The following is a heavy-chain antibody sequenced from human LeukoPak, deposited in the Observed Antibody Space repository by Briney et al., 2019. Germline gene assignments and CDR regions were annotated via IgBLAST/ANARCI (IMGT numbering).Heavy chain of an antibody. CDR3: ARELQLFVTALDY. D-gene: IGHD5-18*01. CDR2: ISYDGSNK. Sequence: RGSLRLSCAASGFTFSSYAMHWVRQAPGKGLEWVAVISYDGSNKYYADSVKGRFTISRDNSKNTLHLQMNSLRAEDTAVYYCARELQLFVTALDYWGQGTLVTVSS. J-gene: IGHJ4*02. CDR1: GFTFSSYA. V-gene: IGHV3-30-3*01.